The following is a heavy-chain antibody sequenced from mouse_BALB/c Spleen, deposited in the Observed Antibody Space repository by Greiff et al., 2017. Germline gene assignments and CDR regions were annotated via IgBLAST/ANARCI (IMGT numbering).Heavy chain of an antibody. CDR3: ASYDYDWFAY. V-gene: IGHV5-4*02. J-gene: IGHJ3*01. CDR1: GFTFSDYY. Sequence: EVQGVESGGGLVQPGGSLKLSCAASGFTFSDYYMYWVRQTPEKRLEWVATISDGGSYTYYPDSVKGRFTISRDNAKNNLYLQMSSLKSEDTAMYYCASYDYDWFAYWGQGTLVTVSA. CDR2: ISDGGSYT. D-gene: IGHD2-4*01.